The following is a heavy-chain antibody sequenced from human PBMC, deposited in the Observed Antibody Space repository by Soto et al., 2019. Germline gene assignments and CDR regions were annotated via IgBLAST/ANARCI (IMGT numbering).Heavy chain of an antibody. J-gene: IGHJ6*02. CDR3: ANESGWLLYLDCYYGMHX. D-gene: IGHD3-3*01. CDR1: GFTFSSYG. Sequence: GGSLRLSCAASGFTFSSYGMHWVRQAPGKGLEGVSVIADDGSNKYYADSVKGRFTISSDNSKNTLYLQMNSLTAEDTAVYYCANESGWLLYLDCYYGMHXWGQGTTVTVS. V-gene: IGHV3-30*18. CDR2: IADDGSNK.